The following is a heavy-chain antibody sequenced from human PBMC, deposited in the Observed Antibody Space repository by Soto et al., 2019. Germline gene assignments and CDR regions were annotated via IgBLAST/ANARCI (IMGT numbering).Heavy chain of an antibody. CDR1: GGSLSSSAYS. CDR2: IYQSGST. D-gene: IGHD3-22*01. CDR3: ARELLFYDSDGFSWDDAFDI. J-gene: IGHJ3*02. V-gene: IGHV4-30-2*01. Sequence: QMHLQEPGSGLVKPSQTLSLTCAVSGGSLSSSAYSWSWIRQPPGKGLEWIGFIYQSGSTYYNPSLKSRVTMSLDRPKNQFSLKLSSVTAADTAVYYCARELLFYDSDGFSWDDAFDIWGQGTMVTVSS.